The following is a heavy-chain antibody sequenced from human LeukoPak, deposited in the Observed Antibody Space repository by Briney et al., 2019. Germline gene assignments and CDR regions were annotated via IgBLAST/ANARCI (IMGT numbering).Heavy chain of an antibody. CDR1: GFTFSSNA. V-gene: IGHV3-30-3*01. Sequence: PGGSLRLSCAASGFTFSSNAMSWVRQAPGKGLEWVAVISYDGSNKYYADSVKGRFTISRDNSKNTLYLQMSSLRAEDTAVYYCASRFGYGDYGWGQGTLVTVSS. CDR2: ISYDGSNK. CDR3: ASRFGYGDYG. J-gene: IGHJ4*02. D-gene: IGHD4-17*01.